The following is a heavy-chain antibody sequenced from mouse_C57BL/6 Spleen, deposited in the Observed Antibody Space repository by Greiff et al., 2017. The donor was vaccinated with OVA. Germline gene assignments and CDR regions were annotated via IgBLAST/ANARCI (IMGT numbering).Heavy chain of an antibody. J-gene: IGHJ3*01. Sequence: VQLQQSGAELVRPGASVTLSCQASGYTFTDYEMHWVKQTPVHGLEWIGAIDPETGGTAYNQKFKGKAILTADKSSSTAYMELRSLTSEDSAVYYGTRDGYGSSSWFAYWGQGTLVTVSA. V-gene: IGHV1-15*01. CDR1: GYTFTDYE. CDR3: TRDGYGSSSWFAY. CDR2: IDPETGGT. D-gene: IGHD1-1*01.